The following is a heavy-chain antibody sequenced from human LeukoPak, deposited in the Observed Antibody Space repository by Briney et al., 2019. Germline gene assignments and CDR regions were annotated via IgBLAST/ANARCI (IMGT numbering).Heavy chain of an antibody. CDR3: AREIGYSSGWYDGMDV. CDR1: GFTFSNAW. Sequence: GGSLRLSCAASGFTFSNAWMSWVRQAPGKGLEWVGRIKSKTDGGTTDYAAPVKGRFTISRDDSKNTLYLQMNSLKTEDTAVYYCAREIGYSSGWYDGMDVWGQGTTVTVSS. J-gene: IGHJ6*02. V-gene: IGHV3-15*01. CDR2: IKSKTDGGTT. D-gene: IGHD6-19*01.